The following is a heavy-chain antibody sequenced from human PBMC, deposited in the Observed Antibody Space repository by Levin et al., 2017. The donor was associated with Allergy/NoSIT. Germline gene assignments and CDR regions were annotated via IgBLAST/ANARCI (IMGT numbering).Heavy chain of an antibody. CDR3: ARLPKTPEEQLVEDY. Sequence: PSETLSLTCTVSGGSISSSSYYWGWIRQPPGKGLEWIGSIYYSGSTYYNPSLKSRVTISVDTSKNQFSLKLSSVTAADTAVYYCARLPKTPEEQLVEDYWGQGTLVTVSS. CDR2: IYYSGST. V-gene: IGHV4-39*01. D-gene: IGHD6-13*01. J-gene: IGHJ4*02. CDR1: GGSISSSSYY.